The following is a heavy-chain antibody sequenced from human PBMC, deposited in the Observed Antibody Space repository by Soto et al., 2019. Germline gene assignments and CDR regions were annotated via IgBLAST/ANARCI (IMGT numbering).Heavy chain of an antibody. Sequence: GGSLRLSCAVSGVTVSSNNMNWVRQAPGRGLQWVSLIYPGGTTNYADSVKGRFIISRDTSTNTMYLQMNSLRAEDTATYYCARYDFWNNNQNNAFDVWGPGTMVTVS. CDR2: IYPGGTT. V-gene: IGHV3-66*01. J-gene: IGHJ3*01. CDR1: GVTVSSNN. D-gene: IGHD3-3*01. CDR3: ARYDFWNNNQNNAFDV.